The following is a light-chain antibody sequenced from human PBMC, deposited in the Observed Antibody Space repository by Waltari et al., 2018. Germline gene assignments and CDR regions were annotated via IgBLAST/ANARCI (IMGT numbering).Light chain of an antibody. CDR1: QSVSSSY. V-gene: IGKV3-20*01. CDR2: GAS. J-gene: IGKJ2*01. Sequence: EIVLTQSPGTLSLSPGERATLSCRASQSVSSSYLARYQQKPGQAPRLLIYGASSRATGIPDRFSGSGSGTDLTLTISRLEPEDFAVYYCQQYGSSYTFGQGTKLEIK. CDR3: QQYGSSYT.